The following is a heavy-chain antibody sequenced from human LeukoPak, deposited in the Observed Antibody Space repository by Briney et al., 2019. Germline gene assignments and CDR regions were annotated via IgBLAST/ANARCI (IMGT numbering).Heavy chain of an antibody. D-gene: IGHD3-22*01. CDR2: INPNSGGT. CDR3: ARDSGYDSSGSPLDY. Sequence: ASVTVSCKASGYTFTGYYMHWVRQAPGQGLEWMGWINPNSGGTNYAQKFQGRVTMTRDTSISTAYMELSRLRSDDTAVYYCARDSGYDSSGSPLDYWGQGTLVTVSS. CDR1: GYTFTGYY. V-gene: IGHV1-2*02. J-gene: IGHJ4*02.